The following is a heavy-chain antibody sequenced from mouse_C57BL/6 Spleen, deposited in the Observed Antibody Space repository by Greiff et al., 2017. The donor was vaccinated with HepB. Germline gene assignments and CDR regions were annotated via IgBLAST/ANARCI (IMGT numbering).Heavy chain of an antibody. Sequence: VKLMESGAELARPGASVKMSCKASGYTFTSYTMHWVKQRPGQGLEWIGYINPSSGYTKYNQKFKDKATLTADKSSRTAYMQLSSRTSEDSAVYYCARGVDYGAYYFDYWGQGTTLTVSS. CDR1: GYTFTSYT. CDR3: ARGVDYGAYYFDY. V-gene: IGHV1-4*01. D-gene: IGHD2-4*01. CDR2: INPSSGYT. J-gene: IGHJ2*01.